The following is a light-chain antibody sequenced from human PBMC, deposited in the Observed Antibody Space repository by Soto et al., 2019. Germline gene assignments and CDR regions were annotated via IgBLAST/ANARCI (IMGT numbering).Light chain of an antibody. Sequence: QSVLTQPPSASATPGQRVTISCSGSSSNIGSNTVNWYQQLPGTAPKLLIYKSNQRPSGVPDRFSGSKSGTSDSLAISGLQSEDEADYYCAAWDDRLNGRVFGGGTKLTVL. J-gene: IGLJ3*02. CDR3: AAWDDRLNGRV. V-gene: IGLV1-44*01. CDR1: SSNIGSNT. CDR2: KSN.